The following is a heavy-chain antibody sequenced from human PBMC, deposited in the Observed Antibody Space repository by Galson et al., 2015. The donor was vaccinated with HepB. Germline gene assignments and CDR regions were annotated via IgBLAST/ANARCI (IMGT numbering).Heavy chain of an antibody. CDR3: ARKELSITGTSLDP. J-gene: IGHJ5*02. V-gene: IGHV3-48*01. CDR1: GFTFSSYS. D-gene: IGHD1/OR15-1a*01. CDR2: ISSSSSTI. Sequence: SLRLSCAASGFTFSSYSMNWVRQAPGKGLEWVSYISSSSSTIYYADSVKGRFTISRDNAKNSLYLQMNSLRAEDTAVYYCARKELSITGTSLDPWGQGTLVTVSS.